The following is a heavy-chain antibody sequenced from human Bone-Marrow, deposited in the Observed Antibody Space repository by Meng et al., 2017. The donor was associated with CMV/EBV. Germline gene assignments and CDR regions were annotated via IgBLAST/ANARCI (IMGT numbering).Heavy chain of an antibody. CDR2: ISAYNGNT. V-gene: IGHV1-18*01. Sequence: ASVKVSCKASGYTFPSYGISWVRQAPGQGLEWMGWISAYNGNTNYAQKLQGRVTMTTDTSTSTAYMELRSLRSDDTAVYYCARGTHYDFWSGYQPNYYYYGMDVWGQGTTVTVSS. CDR3: ARGTHYDFWSGYQPNYYYYGMDV. CDR1: GYTFPSYG. J-gene: IGHJ6*02. D-gene: IGHD3-3*01.